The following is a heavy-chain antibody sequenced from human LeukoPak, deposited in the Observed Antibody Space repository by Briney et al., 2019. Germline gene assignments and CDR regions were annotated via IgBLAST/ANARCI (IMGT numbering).Heavy chain of an antibody. Sequence: ASVKVSCKVSGYTLTELSMHWVRQAPGKGLEWMGGFDPEDGATIYAQKFQGRVTMTEDTSTDTAYMELSSLRSEDTAVYYCATVNLGQGVYYFDYWGQGTLVTVSS. V-gene: IGHV1-24*01. CDR2: FDPEDGAT. CDR3: ATVNLGQGVYYFDY. J-gene: IGHJ4*02. CDR1: GYTLTELS. D-gene: IGHD6-13*01.